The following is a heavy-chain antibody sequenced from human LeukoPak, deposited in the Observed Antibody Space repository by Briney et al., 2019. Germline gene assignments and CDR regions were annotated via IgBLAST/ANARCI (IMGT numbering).Heavy chain of an antibody. Sequence: GGSLRLSCAASGFTFSSYGMHWVRQAPGKGLEWVAVISYDGSNKYYADSVKGRFTISRDNSKNTLYLQMNSLRAEDTAVYYCAKDKELGLDYYYGMDVWGQGTTVTVSS. V-gene: IGHV3-30*18. CDR1: GFTFSSYG. CDR2: ISYDGSNK. CDR3: AKDKELGLDYYYGMDV. J-gene: IGHJ6*02. D-gene: IGHD1-26*01.